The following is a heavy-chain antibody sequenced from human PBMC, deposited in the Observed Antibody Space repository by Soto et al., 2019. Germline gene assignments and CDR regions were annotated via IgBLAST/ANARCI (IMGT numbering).Heavy chain of an antibody. CDR3: ARYRREAVAGYALDN. CDR1: GGSIISNY. V-gene: IGHV4-59*01. J-gene: IGHJ4*02. Sequence: SETLSLTCTVSGGSIISNYWTWIRQPPGKGLEWIGYVYNSGSTNYNPSLKSRVTISEDTSKSQFSLKVNSMTAADTAVYYCARYRREAVAGYALDNWGQGILVTVSS. D-gene: IGHD6-13*01. CDR2: VYNSGST.